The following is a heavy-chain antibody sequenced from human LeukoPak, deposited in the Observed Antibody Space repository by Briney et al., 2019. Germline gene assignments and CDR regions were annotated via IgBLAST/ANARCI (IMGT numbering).Heavy chain of an antibody. V-gene: IGHV3-21*01. CDR1: GFTFSSYS. D-gene: IGHD5-18*01. J-gene: IGHJ4*02. CDR3: ARDMGGGYSYGSAYFDY. Sequence: PGGSLRLSCAASGFTFSSYSMNWVRQAPGKGLEWVSSISSSSSYIYYADSVKGRFTISRDNAKNSLYLQMNSLRAEDTAVYYCARDMGGGYSYGSAYFDYWGQGTLVTVSS. CDR2: ISSSSSYI.